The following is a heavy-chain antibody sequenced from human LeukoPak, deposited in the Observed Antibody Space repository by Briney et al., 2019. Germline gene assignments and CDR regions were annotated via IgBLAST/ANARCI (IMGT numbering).Heavy chain of an antibody. CDR1: GGTFSSYA. Sequence: GASVKVSCKASGGTFSSYAISWVRQAPGQGLEWMGGIIPIFGTANYAQKFQGRVTITTDESTSTAHMELSSLRSEDTAVYYCARDTPSSGYPTPFDYWGQGTLVTVSS. D-gene: IGHD3-22*01. CDR2: IIPIFGTA. CDR3: ARDTPSSGYPTPFDY. J-gene: IGHJ4*02. V-gene: IGHV1-69*05.